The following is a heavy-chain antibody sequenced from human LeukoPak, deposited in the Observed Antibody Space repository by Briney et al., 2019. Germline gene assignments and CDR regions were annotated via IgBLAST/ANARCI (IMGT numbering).Heavy chain of an antibody. Sequence: GGSLRLSCAASGFTVSSNYMSWVRQPPGKGLEWVSVIYSGGSTYYADSVKGRFTISRDNSKNTLYLQMNSLRAEDTAVYYCARTLNTAMFYWGQGTLVPVSS. D-gene: IGHD5-18*01. J-gene: IGHJ4*02. CDR2: IYSGGST. CDR1: GFTVSSNY. CDR3: ARTLNTAMFY. V-gene: IGHV3-66*01.